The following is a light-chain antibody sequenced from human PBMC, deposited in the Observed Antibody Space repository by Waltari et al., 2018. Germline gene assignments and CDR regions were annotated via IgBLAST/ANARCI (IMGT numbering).Light chain of an antibody. J-gene: IGKJ1*01. Sequence: DIQMTQSPSTLSASVGDRVTNTCRASQSISSWLAWYQHKPGKAPKLLIYQASSLDTGVPSRFSGSGSGTEFTLTISSLQPDDFATYYCQQFNSYPWTFGQGTKVEIK. V-gene: IGKV1-5*03. CDR3: QQFNSYPWT. CDR1: QSISSW. CDR2: QAS.